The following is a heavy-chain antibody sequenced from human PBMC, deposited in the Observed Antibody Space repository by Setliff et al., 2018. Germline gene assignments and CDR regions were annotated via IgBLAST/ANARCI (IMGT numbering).Heavy chain of an antibody. J-gene: IGHJ4*02. Sequence: GGSLRLSCAASGFTFSSYWMSWVRQAPGKGLEWVANIKQDGSEKYYVDSVKGRFTISRDKAKNSLYLQMNSLRAEDTAVYYCARAHSSTLSVHDYWGQGTLVTVSS. D-gene: IGHD2-2*01. CDR1: GFTFSSYW. CDR2: IKQDGSEK. V-gene: IGHV3-7*01. CDR3: ARAHSSTLSVHDY.